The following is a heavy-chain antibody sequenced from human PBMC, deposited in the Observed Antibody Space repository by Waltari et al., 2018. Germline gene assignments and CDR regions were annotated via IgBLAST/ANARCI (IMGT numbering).Heavy chain of an antibody. Sequence: QLQLQESGPGLVKPSETLSLTCTVSGGSIRGSSYYWGGIRKPPGKGLEWIGSIYYSVSTYDTASLKIRVTISVDTSTIQFSLKRSSVTAADTAVYYCARSLPGISRYYYYGMDVWGQGTTVTVSS. J-gene: IGHJ6*02. CDR1: GGSIRGSSYY. V-gene: IGHV4-39*01. D-gene: IGHD6-13*01. CDR3: ARSLPGISRYYYYGMDV. CDR2: IYYSVST.